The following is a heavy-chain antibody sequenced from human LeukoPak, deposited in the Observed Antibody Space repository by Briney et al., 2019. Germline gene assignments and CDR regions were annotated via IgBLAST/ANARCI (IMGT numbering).Heavy chain of an antibody. CDR3: ARGGGRNTAMVWALDY. CDR1: GFTFSDYT. J-gene: IGHJ4*02. Sequence: GGSLRLSCAASGFTFSDYTMTWVRQAPGKGLEYVSGISTNGGSTYYADSVKGRFTISRDNSKNTLFLQMGSLRDEDMAVYYCARGGGRNTAMVWALDYWGQGTLVTVSS. D-gene: IGHD5-18*01. V-gene: IGHV3-64*02. CDR2: ISTNGGST.